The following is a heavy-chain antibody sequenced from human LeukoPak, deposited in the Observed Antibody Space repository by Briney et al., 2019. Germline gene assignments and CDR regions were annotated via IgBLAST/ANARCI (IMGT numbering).Heavy chain of an antibody. J-gene: IGHJ1*01. CDR1: GGSFSGYY. V-gene: IGHV4-34*01. D-gene: IGHD5-12*01. CDR2: INHSGGT. CDR3: AREHTGFDYGV. Sequence: KPSETLSLTCAGYGGSFSGYYWNWVRQPPGKGLEWVGEINHSGGTNYNPSLKSRVTISADTSKNQFSLKVTSVTAEDTAVYYCAREHTGFDYGVWGPGTLVTVSS.